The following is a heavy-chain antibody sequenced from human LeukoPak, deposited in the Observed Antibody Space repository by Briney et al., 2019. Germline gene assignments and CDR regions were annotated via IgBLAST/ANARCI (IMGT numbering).Heavy chain of an antibody. D-gene: IGHD6-19*01. V-gene: IGHV4-4*09. J-gene: IGHJ4*02. CDR2: IYHSGNT. CDR3: ASTRRAAVAGRFDS. CDR1: GGSIAGYY. Sequence: SETLSLTCTVSGGSIAGYYWSWIRQPPGKGLEWIGYIYHSGNTNYSPSLESRVTMSVDESKNQFSLRVHFVSAADTAVYYCASTRRAAVAGRFDSWGQGTLVTVSS.